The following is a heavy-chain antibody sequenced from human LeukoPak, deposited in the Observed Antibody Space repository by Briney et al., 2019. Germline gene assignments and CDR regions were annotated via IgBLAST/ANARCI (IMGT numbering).Heavy chain of an antibody. Sequence: ASVKVSCKASGYTFTSYYMHWVRQAPGQGLEWMGIINPSDGSTTYAQKFQGRVTITADESTSTAYMELSSLRSEDTAVYYCARVGSCDSGGDCYFGRYYYYYYGMDVWGQGTTVTVSS. V-gene: IGHV1-46*01. D-gene: IGHD2-21*02. CDR1: GYTFTSYY. CDR2: INPSDGST. J-gene: IGHJ6*02. CDR3: ARVGSCDSGGDCYFGRYYYYYYGMDV.